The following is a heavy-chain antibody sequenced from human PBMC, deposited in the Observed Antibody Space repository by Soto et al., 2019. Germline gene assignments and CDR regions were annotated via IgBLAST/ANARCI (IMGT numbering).Heavy chain of an antibody. CDR1: GVSISSGNW. J-gene: IGHJ4*02. CDR2: IFHDGTA. D-gene: IGHD3-10*01. V-gene: IGHV4-4*02. CDR3: ARLVYDTRLNYMYFDF. Sequence: SETLSLTCAVSGVSISSGNWWTFFRQSPQRGLEYIGEIFHDGTANYYPSFERRVAISVDTSKNQFSLKLTSVTAADTAIYFCARLVYDTRLNYMYFDFWGQGTLVTXS.